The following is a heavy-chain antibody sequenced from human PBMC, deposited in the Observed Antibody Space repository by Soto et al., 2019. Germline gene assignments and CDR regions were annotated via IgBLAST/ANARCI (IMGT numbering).Heavy chain of an antibody. CDR3: ARRKQQLVEYYGMDV. J-gene: IGHJ6*02. CDR2: ISSSSSYI. CDR1: GFTFSSYS. D-gene: IGHD6-13*01. Sequence: KSGGSLRLSCAASGFTFSSYSMNWVRQAPGKGLEWVSSISSSSSYIYYADSVKGRFTISRDNAKNSLYLQMNSLRAEDTAVYYCARRKQQLVEYYGMDVWGQGTSVTVSS. V-gene: IGHV3-21*01.